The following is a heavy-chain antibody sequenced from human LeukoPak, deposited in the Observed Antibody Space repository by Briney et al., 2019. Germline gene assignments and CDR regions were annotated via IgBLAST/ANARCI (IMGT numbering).Heavy chain of an antibody. Sequence: SETLSLTCAVSGGSISSGGYSWSWIRQPPGKGLEWIGYIYHSGSTYYHPSLKSRVTISVDRSKNQFSLKLSSVTAADTAVYYCARDSGWYDSSGYPAREYRYFDLWGRGTLVTVSS. V-gene: IGHV4-30-2*01. CDR2: IYHSGST. J-gene: IGHJ2*01. CDR3: ARDSGWYDSSGYPAREYRYFDL. CDR1: GGSISSGGYS. D-gene: IGHD3-22*01.